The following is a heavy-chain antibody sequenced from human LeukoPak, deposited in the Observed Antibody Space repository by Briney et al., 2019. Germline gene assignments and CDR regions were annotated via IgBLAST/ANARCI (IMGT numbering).Heavy chain of an antibody. CDR2: IYSGGNT. CDR3: ARGRLDNYFDY. J-gene: IGHJ4*02. D-gene: IGHD1-1*01. V-gene: IGHV3-66*02. CDR1: GFTVSSYY. Sequence: GGSLRLSCAASGFTVSSYYVTWVRQAPGKGLEWVSVIYSGGNTYYADSAKGRFPISSDNSKNTVYLQMNNLRAEDTAVYYCARGRLDNYFDYWGQGTLLTVSS.